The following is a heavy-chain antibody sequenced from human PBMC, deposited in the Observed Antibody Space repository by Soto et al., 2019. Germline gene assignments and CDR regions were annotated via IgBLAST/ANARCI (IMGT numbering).Heavy chain of an antibody. V-gene: IGHV3-33*01. CDR1: GFTFSSYG. CDR2: IYFDGNNK. D-gene: IGHD3-22*01. J-gene: IGHJ6*02. Sequence: QVQLVESGGGVVQPGRSLRLSCAASGFTFSSYGMHWVRQAPGEGLEWVAVIYFDGNNKYYADSVRGRFTISRDKSKNEVFLQMNSLRAEDTAVYYCARDYYYDRNGSSNYYYGMDVWGPGTTVTVSS. CDR3: ARDYYYDRNGSSNYYYGMDV.